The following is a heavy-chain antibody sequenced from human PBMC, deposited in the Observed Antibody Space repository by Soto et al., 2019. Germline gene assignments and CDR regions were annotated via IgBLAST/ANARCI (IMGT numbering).Heavy chain of an antibody. CDR2: IYSGGST. Sequence: GGSLRLSCAASGFTVSSNYMSWVRQAPGKGLEWVSVIYSGGSTYYADSVKGRFTISRDNSKNTLYLQMNSLRAEDTAVYYCARVLYDSSGYSGGFADYWGQGTLVTVSS. V-gene: IGHV3-53*01. D-gene: IGHD3-22*01. J-gene: IGHJ4*02. CDR1: GFTVSSNY. CDR3: ARVLYDSSGYSGGFADY.